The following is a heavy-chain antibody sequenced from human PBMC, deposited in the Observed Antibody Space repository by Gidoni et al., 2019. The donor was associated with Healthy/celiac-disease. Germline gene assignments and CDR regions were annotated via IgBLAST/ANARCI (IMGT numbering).Heavy chain of an antibody. CDR3: ARGGYDILTGYYYFDY. D-gene: IGHD3-9*01. Sequence: QVQLQQWGAGLLKPSETLSLTCSVYGGSFSGYYWGWLRQPPGKGLEWLGEINHSGSTNYNPSLKSRVTISVDPSKNQFSLKLSSVTAAYTAVYYCARGGYDILTGYYYFDYWGQGTLVTVSS. CDR2: INHSGST. J-gene: IGHJ4*02. V-gene: IGHV4-34*01. CDR1: GGSFSGYY.